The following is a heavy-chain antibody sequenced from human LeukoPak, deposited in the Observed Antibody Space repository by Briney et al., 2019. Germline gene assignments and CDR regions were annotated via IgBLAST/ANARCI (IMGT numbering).Heavy chain of an antibody. CDR1: GFTFSSYG. V-gene: IGHV3-30*02. D-gene: IGHD5-24*01. Sequence: PGGSLRLSCAASGFTFSSYGMHWVRQAPGKGLEWVAFIRYDGSNKYYADSVKGRFTISRDNSKNTLYLQMNSLRAEDTAVYYCASLDGHNEINPLGYWGQGTLVTVSS. CDR3: ASLDGHNEINPLGY. J-gene: IGHJ4*02. CDR2: IRYDGSNK.